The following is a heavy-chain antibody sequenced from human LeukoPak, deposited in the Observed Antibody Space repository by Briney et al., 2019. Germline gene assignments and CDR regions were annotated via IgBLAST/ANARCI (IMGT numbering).Heavy chain of an antibody. CDR1: GFTFDDYG. V-gene: IGHV3-20*04. J-gene: IGHJ4*02. CDR2: INWNGGST. D-gene: IGHD3-3*01. Sequence: GGSLRLSCAVSGFTFDDYGMSWVRQAPGKGLEWVSGINWNGGSTGYADSVKGRFTISRDNAKNSLYLQMNSLRAEGTALYYCARDQFGVIIVTSQYYFDYWGQGTLVTVSS. CDR3: ARDQFGVIIVTSQYYFDY.